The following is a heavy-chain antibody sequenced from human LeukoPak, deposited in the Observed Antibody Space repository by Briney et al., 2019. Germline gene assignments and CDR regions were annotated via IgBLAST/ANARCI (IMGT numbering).Heavy chain of an antibody. V-gene: IGHV4-39*01. D-gene: IGHD6-19*01. CDR2: IYYSGST. Sequence: PSETLSLTCTVSGGSISSSSYYWGWIRQPPGKGLEWIGSIYYSGSTYYNPSLKSRVTISVDTSKNQFPLKLSSVTAADTAVYYCARLSGWYWGFDYWGQGTLVTVSS. J-gene: IGHJ4*02. CDR1: GGSISSSSYY. CDR3: ARLSGWYWGFDY.